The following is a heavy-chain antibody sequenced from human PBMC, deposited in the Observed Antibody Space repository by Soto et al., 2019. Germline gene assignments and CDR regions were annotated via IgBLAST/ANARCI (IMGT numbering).Heavy chain of an antibody. V-gene: IGHV5-51*01. CDR2: VLPRDFDS. Sequence: PGESLQISFLASGYSFSNYLICWVRQTPEKGLEWMGIVLPRDFDSRYSPSFHGQITISADMSTNTAYLQWSRLKASDSAMYYCVRHENGYNPLDYSGQRLLVTVSS. CDR1: GYSFSNYL. J-gene: IGHJ4*02. D-gene: IGHD5-12*01. CDR3: VRHENGYNPLDY.